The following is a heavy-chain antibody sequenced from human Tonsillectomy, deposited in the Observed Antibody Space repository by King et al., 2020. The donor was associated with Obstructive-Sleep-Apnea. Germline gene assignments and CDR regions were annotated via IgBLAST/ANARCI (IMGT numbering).Heavy chain of an antibody. CDR2: VAGSNGSGGDGNS. CDR3: ARLSGRTAPHIDY. V-gene: IGHV3-23*04. J-gene: IGHJ4*02. CDR1: GFTFSNYV. D-gene: IGHD5-18*01. Sequence: VQLVESGGGLVQPGGSLRLSCAASGFTFSNYVMTWVRQAPGKGLEWVSAVAGSNGSGGDGNSYYTRSVQGRLTISRDNSKNTLFLQMNSLRVEDTALYYCARLSGRTAPHIDYCGQGTLVTAS.